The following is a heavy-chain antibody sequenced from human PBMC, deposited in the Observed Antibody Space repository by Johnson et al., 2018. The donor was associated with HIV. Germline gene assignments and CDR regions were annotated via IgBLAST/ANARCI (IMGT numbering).Heavy chain of an antibody. Sequence: QVQLVESGGGVVQPGGSLRLSCAASGFTFSSYGMHWVRQAPGKGLEWVSVLYSGGSTYYADSVKGRFTISRDNSKNTLYLQLSSLRSEDTAVYYCARDSGVPGNDAFDIWGQGTMVTVSS. D-gene: IGHD3-10*01. CDR2: LYSGGST. J-gene: IGHJ3*02. V-gene: IGHV3-NL1*01. CDR3: ARDSGVPGNDAFDI. CDR1: GFTFSSYG.